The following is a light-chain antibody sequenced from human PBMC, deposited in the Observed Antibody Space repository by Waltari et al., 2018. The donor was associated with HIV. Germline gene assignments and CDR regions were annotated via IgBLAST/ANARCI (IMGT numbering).Light chain of an antibody. Sequence: QSVLTQPPSVSGAPGQRITISCTGRSSNIGAGYDVHWYQQLPETAPKLLIYGGANRPSGVPDRFSASKSGTSASLAISGLQAEDEADYFCQSYDRSLDWVFGGGTKLTVL. CDR1: SSNIGAGYD. CDR3: QSYDRSLDWV. V-gene: IGLV1-40*01. CDR2: GGA. J-gene: IGLJ3*02.